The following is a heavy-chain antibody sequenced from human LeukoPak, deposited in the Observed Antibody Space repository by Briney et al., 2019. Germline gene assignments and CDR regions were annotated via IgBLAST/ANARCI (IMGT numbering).Heavy chain of an antibody. CDR3: AKDTRTYYDILTGKYYYYYYMDV. D-gene: IGHD3-9*01. CDR2: ISGDGGST. CDR1: GFTLDDYA. V-gene: IGHV3-43*02. J-gene: IGHJ6*03. Sequence: PGGSLRLSCAASGFTLDDYAMHWVRQAPGKGLEWVSLISGDGGSTYYADSVKGRFTISRDNSKNSLNLQMNSLRTEDTALYYCAKDTRTYYDILTGKYYYYYYMDVWGKGTTVTVSS.